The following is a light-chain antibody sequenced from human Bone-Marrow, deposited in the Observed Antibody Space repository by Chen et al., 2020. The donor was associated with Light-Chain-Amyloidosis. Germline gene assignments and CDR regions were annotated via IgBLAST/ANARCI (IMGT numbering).Light chain of an antibody. J-gene: IGLJ3*02. CDR2: DDS. V-gene: IGLV3-21*02. Sequence: SYVLTQPSSVSVAPGQTATIACGGNNIGSTSVHWYQQTPGQAPLLVVYDDSDRPSGIPERLSGSNCGKTATLTNSRVEAGDEADYSCQVWDRSSDRPVFGGGTKLTVL. CDR1: NIGSTS. CDR3: QVWDRSSDRPV.